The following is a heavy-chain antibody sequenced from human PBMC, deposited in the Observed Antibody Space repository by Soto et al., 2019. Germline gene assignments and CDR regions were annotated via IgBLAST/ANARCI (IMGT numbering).Heavy chain of an antibody. CDR1: GDYMSSDSFY. V-gene: IGHV4-39*01. Sequence: QLQLQESGPGLVKPSETLSLSCSVSGDYMSSDSFYWIWIRQPPGKGLVWIGSVYYTGSSHYNPSLNSRVTISVDTSNNNFSLKMSSLTAADTAVYFCRWSSGLNDSDFWGQGTLVTVSS. D-gene: IGHD2-15*01. CDR3: RWSSGLNDSDF. CDR2: VYYTGSS. J-gene: IGHJ4*02.